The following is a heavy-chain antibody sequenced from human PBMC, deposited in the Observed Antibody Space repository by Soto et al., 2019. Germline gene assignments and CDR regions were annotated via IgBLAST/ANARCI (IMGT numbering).Heavy chain of an antibody. Sequence: SETLSLTCAVYGGSFSGYYWSWIRQPPGKGLEWIGEINHSGSTNYNPSLKSRVTISVDASKNQFSLKLSSVTAADTAVYYCARRPLPGYSSSWYGPWGQGTLVTVSS. CDR3: ARRPLPGYSSSWYGP. CDR1: GGSFSGYY. CDR2: INHSGST. D-gene: IGHD6-13*01. V-gene: IGHV4-34*01. J-gene: IGHJ5*02.